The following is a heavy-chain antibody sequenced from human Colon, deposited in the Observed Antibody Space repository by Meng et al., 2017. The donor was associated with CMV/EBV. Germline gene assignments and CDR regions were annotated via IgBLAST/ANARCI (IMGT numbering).Heavy chain of an antibody. J-gene: IGHJ4*02. V-gene: IGHV3-74*01. CDR3: TRDFWGSLEY. Sequence: EVQLWGSGGCLVKPGGYRRLPCAAFGCTFSNYEMHWVRQGPGKALVWVSRIQNDGSSTTYAESVKGRFTISRDNAKNTLYLQMNSLRAEDTAVYYCTRDFWGSLEYWGQGALVTVSS. CDR1: GCTFSNYE. D-gene: IGHD3-16*01. CDR2: IQNDGSST.